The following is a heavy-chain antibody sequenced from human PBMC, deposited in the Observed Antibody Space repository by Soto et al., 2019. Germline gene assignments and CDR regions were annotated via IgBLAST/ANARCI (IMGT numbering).Heavy chain of an antibody. CDR1: GFTLSSYW. D-gene: IGHD2-15*01. CDR2: IKQDGSEK. J-gene: IGHJ4*02. V-gene: IGHV3-7*05. CDR3: ARDPHTGYCSGGSCPAY. Sequence: GGPLRLSCAPSGFTLSSYWMSWLRQAPGKGLEWVANIKQDGSEKYYVDSVKGRFTISRDNAKNSLYLQMNSLRAEDTAVYYCARDPHTGYCSGGSCPAYWGQGTLVTVSS.